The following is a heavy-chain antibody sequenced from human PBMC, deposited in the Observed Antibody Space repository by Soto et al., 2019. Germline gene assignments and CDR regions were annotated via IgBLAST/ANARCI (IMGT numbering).Heavy chain of an antibody. J-gene: IGHJ4*02. D-gene: IGHD2-15*01. CDR3: ARENVVMVASDY. CDR2: TYYRSKWYN. CDR1: VDIVSSNSAA. Sequence: SQTLSLTCAISVDIVSSNSAAWGCIRQSPSRGLEWLGRTYYRSKWYNEYAVSVKSRIIINPDTSKNQFSLQLNSVTPEDTAVYYCARENVVMVASDYWGQGTLVTVSS. V-gene: IGHV6-1*01.